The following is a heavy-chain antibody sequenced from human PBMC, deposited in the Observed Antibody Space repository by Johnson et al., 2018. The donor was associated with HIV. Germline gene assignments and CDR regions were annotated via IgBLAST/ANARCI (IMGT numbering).Heavy chain of an antibody. V-gene: IGHV3-66*01. J-gene: IGHJ3*02. Sequence: EQLVESGGGLVQPGGSLRLSCAASGFTVSSNYMSWVRQAPGKGLEWVSVIYSGGSTYYADSVKGRFTISRDNSKNTLYLQMNSLRAEDTAVYYCARWGRWGLGDAFDIWGQGTMVTVSS. CDR3: ARWGRWGLGDAFDI. CDR2: IYSGGST. D-gene: IGHD1-26*01. CDR1: GFTVSSNY.